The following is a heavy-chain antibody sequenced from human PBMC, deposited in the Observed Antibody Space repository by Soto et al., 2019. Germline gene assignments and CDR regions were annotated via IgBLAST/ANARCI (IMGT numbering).Heavy chain of an antibody. D-gene: IGHD4-4*01. CDR3: AKLRRNGYSFDN. J-gene: IGHJ4*01. CDR1: GFSFSYSE. Sequence: SGGSLRLSCKASGFSFSYSEMNWVRQAPGKGLEWLSYISASGSPIYYADSVKGRFTISRDNAKNSLYLQMNSLRAGDTAVYYCAKLRRNGYSFDNWGQGTLVTVSS. V-gene: IGHV3-48*03. CDR2: ISASGSPI.